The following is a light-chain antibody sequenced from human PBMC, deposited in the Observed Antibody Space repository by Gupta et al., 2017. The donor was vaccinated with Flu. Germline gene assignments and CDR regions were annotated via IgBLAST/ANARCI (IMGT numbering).Light chain of an antibody. CDR1: QSVTSDS. CDR2: GAS. Sequence: EIVLTQSPGTLSLSPGDRATLSCRASQSVTSDSLAWYQQKPGQAPRLLIYGASTRATGIPDRFSGSGSGTDFTLTISRLEPKDFAVFYCPRYGSSFGGGTKVEIK. CDR3: PRYGSS. V-gene: IGKV3-20*01. J-gene: IGKJ4*01.